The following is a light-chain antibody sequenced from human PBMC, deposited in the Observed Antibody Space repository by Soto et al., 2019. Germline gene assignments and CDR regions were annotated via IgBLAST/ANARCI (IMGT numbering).Light chain of an antibody. CDR1: QSVSNTY. V-gene: IGKV3-20*01. J-gene: IGKJ5*01. Sequence: IELTPPPGTLSLSQGARATLYCRTSQSVSNTYVAWYQQTPGQAPRLLIDDTSSRVTGTADRCGGGGSGTVFTLTSSMLDPEVSAVFYCQQYGTSEIIFGQGTRLEIK. CDR2: DTS. CDR3: QQYGTSEII.